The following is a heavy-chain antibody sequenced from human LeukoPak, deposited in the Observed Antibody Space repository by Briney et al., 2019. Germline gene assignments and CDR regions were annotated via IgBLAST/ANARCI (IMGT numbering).Heavy chain of an antibody. CDR3: ARNLHDY. J-gene: IGHJ4*02. CDR2: MKQDGGER. CDR1: GFTFSKYW. V-gene: IGHV3-7*01. Sequence: GGSLRLSCAASGFTFSKYWMSWVRQAPGKGLEWVANMKQDGGERYYVDSVKGRFTISRDNAKNSLYLQMNSLRGEDTAVYYCARNLHDYWGQGTLVTVSS.